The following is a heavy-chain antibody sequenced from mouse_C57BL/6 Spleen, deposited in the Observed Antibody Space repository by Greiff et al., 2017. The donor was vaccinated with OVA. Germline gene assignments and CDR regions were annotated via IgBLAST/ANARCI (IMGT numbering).Heavy chain of an antibody. Sequence: VQLQQSGAELVRPGASVTLSCKASGYTFTDYEMHWVKQTPVHGLEWIGAIDPETGGTAYNQKFKGKAILTADKSSSTAYMELRSLTSEDSAVYYCTRLPGVGAMDYWGQGTSVTVSS. CDR2: IDPETGGT. V-gene: IGHV1-15*01. J-gene: IGHJ4*01. CDR1: GYTFTDYE. CDR3: TRLPGVGAMDY. D-gene: IGHD1-1*01.